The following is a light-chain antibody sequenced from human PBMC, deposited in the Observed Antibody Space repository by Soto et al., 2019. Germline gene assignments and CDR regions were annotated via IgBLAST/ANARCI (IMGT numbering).Light chain of an antibody. CDR1: QSISTW. CDR2: DAF. CDR3: QQYNSFWT. J-gene: IGKJ1*01. V-gene: IGKV1-5*01. Sequence: DIQMTQSPSTLSASVGDRVTITCRASQSISTWLAWYQQKPGKAPKLLIYDAFYLERGVPSRVSGSGSGTEFTLTICRLQADVRATYYCQQYNSFWTFGQGTKVEI.